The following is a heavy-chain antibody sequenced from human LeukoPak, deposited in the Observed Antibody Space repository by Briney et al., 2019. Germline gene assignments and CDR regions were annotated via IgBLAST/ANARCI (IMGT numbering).Heavy chain of an antibody. CDR1: GGSISSYY. V-gene: IGHV4-59*08. CDR2: IYYSGST. J-gene: IGHJ6*02. Sequence: SETLSLTCTVSGGSISSYYWSWIRQPPGKGLEWIGYIYYSGSTNYNPSLKSRVTISVDTSKNQFSLKLSSVTAADTAVYYCAKLYGVPYYYGMDVWGQGTTVTVSS. CDR3: AKLYGVPYYYGMDV. D-gene: IGHD4-17*01.